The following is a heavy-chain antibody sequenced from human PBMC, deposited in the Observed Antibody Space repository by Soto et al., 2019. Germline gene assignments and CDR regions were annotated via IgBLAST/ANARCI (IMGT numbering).Heavy chain of an antibody. V-gene: IGHV4-61*01. D-gene: IGHD2-15*01. CDR1: GGSVSSGSYY. CDR3: ARVGGFSGGSSPAACPTNYYCYGMDV. CDR2: IYYSGST. J-gene: IGHJ6*02. Sequence: KPSETLSLTCTVSGGSVSSGSYYWSWIRQPPGKGLEWIGYIYYSGSTNYNPSLKSRVTISVDTSKNQFSLKLSSVTAADTAVYYCARVGGFSGGSSPAACPTNYYCYGMDVWGQGTTVTVSS.